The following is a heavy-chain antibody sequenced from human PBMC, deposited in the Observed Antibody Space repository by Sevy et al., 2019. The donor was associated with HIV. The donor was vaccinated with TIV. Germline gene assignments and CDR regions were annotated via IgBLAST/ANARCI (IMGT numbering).Heavy chain of an antibody. CDR1: GYIFSGYY. Sequence: ASVKVSCKASGYIFSGYYFYWVRQAPGQGLELMGWINPESGDTNYARKFQGRVTMTRDTSVTTAYMPLSRLKSNDTALYYCARGPLVSYYDFWKRAPDYWGQGTLVTVSS. V-gene: IGHV1-2*02. CDR3: ARGPLVSYYDFWKRAPDY. J-gene: IGHJ4*02. CDR2: INPESGDT. D-gene: IGHD3-3*01.